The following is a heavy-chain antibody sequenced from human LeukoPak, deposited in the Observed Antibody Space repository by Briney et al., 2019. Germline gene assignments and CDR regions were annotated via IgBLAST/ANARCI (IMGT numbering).Heavy chain of an antibody. Sequence: SETLALTCTVSGYSISSGSYWDWIRQPPGKGLEWIGSLSHNGSTYYNPSPKSRVTISVDTSKNQFSLKLSSVTAADTAVYYCAREGQGTSYFDYWGQGTLVTVSS. CDR2: LSHNGST. CDR3: AREGQGTSYFDY. J-gene: IGHJ4*02. CDR1: GYSISSGSY. V-gene: IGHV4-38-2*02.